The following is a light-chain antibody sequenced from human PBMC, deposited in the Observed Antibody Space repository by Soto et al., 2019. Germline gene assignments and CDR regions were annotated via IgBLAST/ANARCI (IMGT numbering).Light chain of an antibody. CDR3: QQYNNWPHT. CDR1: QSVSSN. Sequence: EIVMTQSPATLSVSPGERATLSCRASQSVSSNLAWYQQKPGQAPRLLIYGASTRATGIPARFSGSGSGTDFTLTISSLQSEDFAVYYCQQYNNWPHTFGQGTKVEIK. CDR2: GAS. V-gene: IGKV3-15*01. J-gene: IGKJ1*01.